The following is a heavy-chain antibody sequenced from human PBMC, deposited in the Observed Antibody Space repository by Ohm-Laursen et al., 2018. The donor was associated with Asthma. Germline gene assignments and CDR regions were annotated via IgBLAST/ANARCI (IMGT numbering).Heavy chain of an antibody. Sequence: GSLRLSCTATGFTFSSYGMHWVRQAPGKGLEWVSSISGSGGNTYYADSVKGRFTISRDNSKNTLYLQMNSLRAEDTAVYYCARGWTMPDYWGQGTLVTVSS. CDR1: GFTFSSYG. V-gene: IGHV3-23*01. CDR2: ISGSGGNT. J-gene: IGHJ4*02. D-gene: IGHD2-15*01. CDR3: ARGWTMPDY.